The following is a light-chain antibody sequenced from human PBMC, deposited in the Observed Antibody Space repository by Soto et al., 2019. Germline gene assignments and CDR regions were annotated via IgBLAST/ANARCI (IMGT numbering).Light chain of an antibody. J-gene: IGLJ1*01. CDR1: SSDVSGNAY. CDR2: GDT. CDR3: SSYAGSNLV. Sequence: QSALTQPPSASGSPGQSVTISCTGTSSDVSGNAYVSWFQHHPGRAPKLLIYGDTKRPPGVPDRFSGSKSGNTAVLTVSGLQAEDEADYYCSSYAGSNLVFGTGTKLTVL. V-gene: IGLV2-8*01.